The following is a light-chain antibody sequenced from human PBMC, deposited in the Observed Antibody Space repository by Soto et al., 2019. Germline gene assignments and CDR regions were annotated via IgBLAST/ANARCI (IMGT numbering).Light chain of an antibody. J-gene: IGLJ2*01. CDR2: EIF. V-gene: IGLV2-14*01. CDR1: TNDIGAFDY. Sequence: QSVLTGPACVSASPGQSISISCTGTTNDIGAFDYVSWYQQHPGKAPKLIIYEIFNRPSGVSHRFSGSKSGNSASLTISGLQAEDEADYYCSSYTTNNAHVFGGGTKVTVL. CDR3: SSYTTNNAHV.